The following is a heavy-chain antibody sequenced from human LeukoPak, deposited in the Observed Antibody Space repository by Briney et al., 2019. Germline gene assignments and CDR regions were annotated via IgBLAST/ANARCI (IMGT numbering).Heavy chain of an antibody. CDR2: ISYDGSNK. J-gene: IGHJ6*03. CDR3: ARAEDYYYYYMDV. Sequence: GRSLRLSCAASGFTFSSYAMHWVRQAPGKGLERVAVISYDGSNKYYADSVKGRFTISRDNSKNTLYLQMNSLRAEDTAVYYCARAEDYYYYYMDVWGKGTTVTVSS. CDR1: GFTFSSYA. V-gene: IGHV3-30*01. D-gene: IGHD2-15*01.